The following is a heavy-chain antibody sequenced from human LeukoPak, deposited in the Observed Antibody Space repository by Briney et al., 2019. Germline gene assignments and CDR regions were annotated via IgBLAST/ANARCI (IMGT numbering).Heavy chain of an antibody. J-gene: IGHJ3*02. CDR3: ARAQLEGAFDI. D-gene: IGHD1-1*01. V-gene: IGHV4-4*07. CDR1: GGSISIYY. CDR2: IYTSGST. Sequence: PSETLSLTCTVSGGSISIYYWSWIRQPAGKGLEWIGRIYTSGSTNYNPSLKSRVTISVDTSKNQFSLKMSSVTAADTAVYYCARAQLEGAFDIWGPGTMVTVSS.